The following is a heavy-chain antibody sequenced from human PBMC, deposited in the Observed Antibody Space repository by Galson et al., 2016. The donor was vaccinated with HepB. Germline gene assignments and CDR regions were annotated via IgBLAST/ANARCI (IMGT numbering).Heavy chain of an antibody. Sequence: SLRLSCAASGFIFSSYSMNWVRQAPGKGLEWVAYISSSSSFIYYTDSVKGRFTISRDNAKNSLYLQMNSLRAEDTAVYYCARVGNSNWYNYWGQGTLVTVS. CDR2: ISSSSSFI. CDR1: GFIFSSYS. V-gene: IGHV3-21*05. CDR3: ARVGNSNWYNY. D-gene: IGHD6-13*01. J-gene: IGHJ4*02.